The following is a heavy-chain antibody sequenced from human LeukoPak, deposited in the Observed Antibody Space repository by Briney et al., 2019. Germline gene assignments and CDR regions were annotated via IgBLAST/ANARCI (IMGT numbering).Heavy chain of an antibody. J-gene: IGHJ6*03. D-gene: IGHD6-13*01. CDR3: ARVWGRYSSSCDYYYMDV. CDR1: GYSISSGYY. V-gene: IGHV4-38-2*02. CDR2: IYHSGST. Sequence: SETLSLTCTVSGYSISSGYYWGWIRQPPGKGLEWIGSIYHSGSTYYNPSLKSRVTISVDTSKNQFSLKLSSVTAADTAVYYCARVWGRYSSSCDYYYMDVWGKGTTVTVSS.